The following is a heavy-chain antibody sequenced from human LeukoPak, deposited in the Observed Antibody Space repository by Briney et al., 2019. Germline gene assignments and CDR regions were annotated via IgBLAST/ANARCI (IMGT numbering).Heavy chain of an antibody. Sequence: GASVKVSCKASGGTFSSYAISWVRQAPGQGLEWMGGIIPIFGTANYAQKFQGRVTITADESTSTAYMELSSLRSEDTAVYYCARAGGYCSGGSCCPHFDYWGQGTLVTVSS. J-gene: IGHJ4*02. CDR3: ARAGGYCSGGSCCPHFDY. CDR1: GGTFSSYA. V-gene: IGHV1-69*13. D-gene: IGHD2-15*01. CDR2: IIPIFGTA.